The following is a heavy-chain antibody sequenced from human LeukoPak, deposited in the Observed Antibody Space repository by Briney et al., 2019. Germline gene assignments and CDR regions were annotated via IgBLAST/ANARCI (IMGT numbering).Heavy chain of an antibody. V-gene: IGHV1-69*05. CDR2: IIPIFGTA. CDR1: GYTFTSYG. Sequence: SVKVSCKASGYTFTSYGISWVRQAPGQGLEWMGGIIPIFGTANYAQKFQGRVTITTDESTSTAYMELSSLRSEDTAVYYCARDPGGRLHDYWGQGTLVTVSS. D-gene: IGHD1-26*01. J-gene: IGHJ4*02. CDR3: ARDPGGRLHDY.